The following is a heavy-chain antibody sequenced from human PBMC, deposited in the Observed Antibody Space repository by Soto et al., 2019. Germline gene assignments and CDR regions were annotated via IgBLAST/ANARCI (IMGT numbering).Heavy chain of an antibody. D-gene: IGHD3-22*01. CDR1: GYTFTSYG. Sequence: ASVKASCKASGYTFTSYGISWVRQAPGQGLEWMGWISAYNGNTNYAQKLQGRVTMTTDTSTSTAYMELRSLRSDDTAVYYCARGNYYDSSGYYSPDYWGQGTLVTVSS. CDR3: ARGNYYDSSGYYSPDY. CDR2: ISAYNGNT. V-gene: IGHV1-18*01. J-gene: IGHJ4*02.